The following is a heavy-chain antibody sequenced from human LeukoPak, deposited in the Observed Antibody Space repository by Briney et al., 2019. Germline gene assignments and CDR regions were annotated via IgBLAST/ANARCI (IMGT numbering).Heavy chain of an antibody. V-gene: IGHV3-74*01. CDR1: GFAFSRYW. Sequence: GGSLRLSCAASGFAFSRYWMHWVRQAPGKGLVWVSRLNSDGSSTTYADPVKGRFSITRDNAKNTLYLEMNSLRAEDTAEYYCARGSDYYDVWGQGTMVSVSS. J-gene: IGHJ3*01. CDR2: LNSDGSST. CDR3: ARGSDYYDV. D-gene: IGHD3-10*01.